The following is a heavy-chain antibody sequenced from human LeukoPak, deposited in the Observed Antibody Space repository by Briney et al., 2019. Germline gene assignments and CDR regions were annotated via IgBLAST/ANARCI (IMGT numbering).Heavy chain of an antibody. V-gene: IGHV3-64*02. CDR2: ISTDGGTT. D-gene: IGHD3-16*01. Sequence: GSLRLSCAASGFSFSNYAMHWVRQAPGKGLEFVADISTDGGTTYYGDSVKGRFTISRDNSKNTLDLHMGSLKSEDTALYYCAKTRRPNLWDDPFDIWGQGTMVTVAS. CDR1: GFSFSNYA. J-gene: IGHJ3*02. CDR3: AKTRRPNLWDDPFDI.